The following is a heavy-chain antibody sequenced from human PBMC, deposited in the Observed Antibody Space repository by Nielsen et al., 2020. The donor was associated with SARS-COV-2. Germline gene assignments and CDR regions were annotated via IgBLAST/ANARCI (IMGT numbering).Heavy chain of an antibody. V-gene: IGHV3-23*01. CDR3: ARPWYGDYFDY. D-gene: IGHD4-17*01. Sequence: GGSLRLSCAASGFIFSNYVLSWVRQAPGKGLEWVSSISGAGGTTYYTDSVKGRFTISRDNSKNTLYLQMNSLRAEDTAVYYCARPWYGDYFDYWGQGTLVTVSS. J-gene: IGHJ4*02. CDR2: ISGAGGTT. CDR1: GFIFSNYV.